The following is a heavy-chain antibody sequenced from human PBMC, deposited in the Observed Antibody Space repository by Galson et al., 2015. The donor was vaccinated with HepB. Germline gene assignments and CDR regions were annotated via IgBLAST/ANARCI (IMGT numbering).Heavy chain of an antibody. CDR1: GFTFGDYA. J-gene: IGHJ4*02. CDR2: IRSKAYGGTT. D-gene: IGHD1-26*01. V-gene: IGHV3-49*03. Sequence: SLRLSCAASGFTFGDYAMSWFRQAPGKGLEWVGFIRSKAYGGTTEYAASVQGRFIISRDDSKSIDYLQMNSMKTEDTAVYYCTKVEGGSYYGEFCFDYCGEGNLVSGSS. CDR3: TKVEGGSYYGEFCFDY.